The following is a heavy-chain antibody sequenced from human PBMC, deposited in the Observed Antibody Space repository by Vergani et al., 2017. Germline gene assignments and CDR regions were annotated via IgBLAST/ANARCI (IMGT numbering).Heavy chain of an antibody. D-gene: IGHD3-22*01. CDR3: ASPRYYDSSGAFDY. CDR1: GGSISSGGYS. Sequence: QLQLQESGSGLVKPSQTLSLTCAVSGGSISSGGYSWSWIRQPPGKGLEWIGEINHSGSTNYNPSLKSRVTISVDTSKNQFSLKLSSVTAADTAVYYCASPRYYDSSGAFDYWGQGTLVTVSS. V-gene: IGHV4-30-2*01. CDR2: INHSGST. J-gene: IGHJ4*02.